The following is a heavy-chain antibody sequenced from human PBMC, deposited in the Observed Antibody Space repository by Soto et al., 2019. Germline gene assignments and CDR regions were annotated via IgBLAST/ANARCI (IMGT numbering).Heavy chain of an antibody. J-gene: IGHJ3*02. Sequence: QVQLVQSGAEVKKPGASVKVSCKASGYTFTGHYMHWVRQAPGQGLEWMGWINPNSGGTAYAQKFQGGVTMTRDTSISTAYMELSRLSSDDAAIYYCVWPVGVGATNSGGFDIWGQGTMVTVSS. CDR2: INPNSGGT. CDR1: GYTFTGHY. CDR3: VWPVGVGATNSGGFDI. V-gene: IGHV1-2*02. D-gene: IGHD1-26*01.